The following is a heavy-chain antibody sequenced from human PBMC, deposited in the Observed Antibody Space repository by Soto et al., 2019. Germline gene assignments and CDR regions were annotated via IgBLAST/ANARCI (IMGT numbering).Heavy chain of an antibody. CDR2: IYHSGST. CDR3: ARVPDL. D-gene: IGHD2-2*01. Sequence: QLQLQESGSGLVKPSQTLSLTCAVSGVSISSGGYSWSWIRQPPGKGLEWIGYIYHSGSTYYNPSLKIRVTISVDRSKNQFSLKLSPVPAAETAGYYCARVPDLLGQGTLVTVSS. V-gene: IGHV4-30-2*01. CDR1: GVSISSGGYS. J-gene: IGHJ5*02.